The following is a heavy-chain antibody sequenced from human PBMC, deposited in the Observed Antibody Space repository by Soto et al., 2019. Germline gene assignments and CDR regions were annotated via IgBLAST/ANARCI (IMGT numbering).Heavy chain of an antibody. CDR2: ISYGGSNK. Sequence: GGSLRLSCAASGFTFSSYGMHWVRQAPGKGLEWVAVISYGGSNKYYADSVKGRFTISRDNSKNTLYLQMNSLRAEDTAVYYSAKVKVEDVLLAFDYWGQGTLVTVSS. V-gene: IGHV3-30*18. CDR1: GFTFSSYG. D-gene: IGHD3-9*01. CDR3: AKVKVEDVLLAFDY. J-gene: IGHJ4*02.